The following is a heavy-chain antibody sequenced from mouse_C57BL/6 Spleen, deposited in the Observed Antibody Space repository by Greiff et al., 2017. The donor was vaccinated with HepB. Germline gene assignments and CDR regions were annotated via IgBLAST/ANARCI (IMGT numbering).Heavy chain of an antibody. CDR3: ARYGDYFDY. Sequence: EVQLVESGGGLVQPGGSLSLPCAASGFTFTDYYMSWVRQPPGKALEWLGFIRNKANGYTTEYSASVKGRFTISRDNSQSSLYLQMNALRAEDSATYYCARYGDYFDYWGQGTTLTVSS. CDR1: GFTFTDYY. J-gene: IGHJ2*01. V-gene: IGHV7-3*01. CDR2: IRNKANGYTT.